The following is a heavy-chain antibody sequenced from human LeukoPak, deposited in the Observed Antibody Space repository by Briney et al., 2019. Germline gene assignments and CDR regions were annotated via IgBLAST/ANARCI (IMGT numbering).Heavy chain of an antibody. Sequence: PGGSLRLSCAASGFTFSSYAMSWVRQAPGKGLEWVANIKQDGSEKYYVDSVKGRFTISRDNAKNSLYLQMNSLRAEDTAVYYCARVKAGSELTPLGYWGQGTLVTVSS. CDR2: IKQDGSEK. J-gene: IGHJ4*02. D-gene: IGHD1-26*01. CDR3: ARVKAGSELTPLGY. V-gene: IGHV3-7*01. CDR1: GFTFSSYA.